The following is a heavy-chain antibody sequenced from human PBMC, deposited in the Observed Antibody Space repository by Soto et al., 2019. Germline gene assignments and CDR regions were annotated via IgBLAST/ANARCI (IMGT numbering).Heavy chain of an antibody. CDR3: QGRVRFRGGGGYYQYDLDV. V-gene: IGHV4-59*11. D-gene: IGHD2-15*01. J-gene: IGHJ6*02. Sequence: PSETLSLTCTVSGGCLKRQYCSWIRQSPGQGLEWIGHIYYTGSTTYNPSLKSRVTISLDTSKSQLSLPLTFVTAADTALYYCQGRVRFRGGGGYYQYDLDVWGQGTTVTVSS. CDR2: IYYTGST. CDR1: GGCLKRQY.